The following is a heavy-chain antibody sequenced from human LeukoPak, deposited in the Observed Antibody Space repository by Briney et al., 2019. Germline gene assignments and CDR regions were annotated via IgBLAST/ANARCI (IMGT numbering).Heavy chain of an antibody. CDR2: IYYSGST. CDR1: GGSISSSYSY. CDR3: ASFYCSGGSCYQYFSYYYMDV. V-gene: IGHV4-39*02. D-gene: IGHD2-15*01. Sequence: SETLSLTCTVSGGSISSSYSYWGWIRQPPGKGLEWIGNIYYSGSTYYNPSLKSRVTISVDTSKNHFSLKLNSVTAADTAVYYCASFYCSGGSCYQYFSYYYMDVWGKGTTVTISS. J-gene: IGHJ6*03.